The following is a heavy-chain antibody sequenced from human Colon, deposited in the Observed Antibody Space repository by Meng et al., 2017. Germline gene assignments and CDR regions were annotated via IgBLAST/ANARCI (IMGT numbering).Heavy chain of an antibody. V-gene: IGHV4-34*01. CDR2: INHSGST. CDR3: ARGFWVVREIIITPLDY. Sequence: QVQLQQWGAGLLKPSATLSLTCAVYGGSFSGYYWNWIRQSPGKGLEWIGEINHSGSTNYNPSLKSRVTISVDTSKNQFSLKLSSVTAADTAVYYCARGFWVVREIIITPLDYWGQGSLVTVSS. D-gene: IGHD3-10*01. J-gene: IGHJ4*02. CDR1: GGSFSGYY.